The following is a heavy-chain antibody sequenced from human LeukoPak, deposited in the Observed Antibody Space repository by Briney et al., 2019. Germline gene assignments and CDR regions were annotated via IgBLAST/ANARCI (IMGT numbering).Heavy chain of an antibody. Sequence: SETLSLTCAVYGGSFSGYYWSWLRQPPGKGLEWIGEINHSGSTNYNPSLKSRVTISVDTSKNQFSLKLSSVTAADTAVYYCALIFGVVIGSWFDPWGQGTLVTVSS. J-gene: IGHJ5*02. CDR2: INHSGST. CDR1: GGSFSGYY. CDR3: ALIFGVVIGSWFDP. V-gene: IGHV4-34*01. D-gene: IGHD3-3*01.